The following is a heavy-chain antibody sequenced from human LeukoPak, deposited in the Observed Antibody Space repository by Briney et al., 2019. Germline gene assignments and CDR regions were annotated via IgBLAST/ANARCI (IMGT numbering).Heavy chain of an antibody. CDR1: GFTFSSYW. J-gene: IGHJ4*02. CDR3: ASETYYYGSGSDY. Sequence: GGSLRHSCAASGFTFSSYWMSWVRQAPGKGLEWVANIKQDGSEKYYVDSVKGRFTISRDNAKNSLCLQMNSLRAEDTAVYYCASETYYYGSGSDYWGQGTLVTVSS. CDR2: IKQDGSEK. D-gene: IGHD3-10*01. V-gene: IGHV3-7*01.